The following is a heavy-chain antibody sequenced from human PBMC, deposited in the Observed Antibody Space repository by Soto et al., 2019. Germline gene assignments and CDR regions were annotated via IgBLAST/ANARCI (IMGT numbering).Heavy chain of an antibody. J-gene: IGHJ4*02. CDR3: ASNDSSSAFDY. CDR2: IYPGDSDT. Sequence: GESLKISCKGSGYSFTTYWIGWVRQMPGKGLEWMGIIYPGDSDTRYSPSFQGQVTISADKYISTAYLQWSSLKASDTAMYYCASNDSSSAFDYWGQGTLVTVSS. V-gene: IGHV5-51*01. D-gene: IGHD3-3*01. CDR1: GYSFTTYW.